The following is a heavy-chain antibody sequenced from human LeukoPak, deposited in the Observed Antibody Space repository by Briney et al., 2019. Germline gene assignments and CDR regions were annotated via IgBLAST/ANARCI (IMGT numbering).Heavy chain of an antibody. D-gene: IGHD3-22*01. CDR1: GFTFNSYS. J-gene: IGHJ4*02. V-gene: IGHV3-48*01. Sequence: PGGSLRLSCAASGFTFNSYSMNWVRQAPGKGLEWVSYIDSSSSTIYYADSVKGRFTISRDYAKNSLFLQMNSLRAEDTAVYYCATPLDYYDSSGYHQGGDWGQGTLVTVSS. CDR3: ATPLDYYDSSGYHQGGD. CDR2: IDSSSSTI.